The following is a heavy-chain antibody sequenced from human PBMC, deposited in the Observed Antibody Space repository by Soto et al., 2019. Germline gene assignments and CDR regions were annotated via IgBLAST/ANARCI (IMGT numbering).Heavy chain of an antibody. Sequence: VKVSCKTSGYTFSNYGITWVRQAPGQPLEWLGWISLYSDGTNYAQKFQGRVSMTTDTSTTTAYMELRSLRSDDTAVYYCARVVPGAEAWFGPWGQGTLVTVSS. J-gene: IGHJ5*02. CDR3: ARVVPGAEAWFGP. V-gene: IGHV1-18*01. D-gene: IGHD2-2*01. CDR1: GYTFSNYG. CDR2: ISLYSDGT.